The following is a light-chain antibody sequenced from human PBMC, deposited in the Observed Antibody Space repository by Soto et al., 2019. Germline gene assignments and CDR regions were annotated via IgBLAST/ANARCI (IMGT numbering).Light chain of an antibody. CDR1: SSDVGSYNR. Sequence: QSVLTQHPSVSGSPRKSVTISCTGTSSDVGSYNRLSWYQQPPGTAPKLIMSEVHTRPSGVPDRFSGSNSGSTASLTISGLQAEDEADYYCSLYISGSTYVFGTGTKVTVL. J-gene: IGLJ1*01. CDR2: EVH. V-gene: IGLV2-18*01. CDR3: SLYISGSTYV.